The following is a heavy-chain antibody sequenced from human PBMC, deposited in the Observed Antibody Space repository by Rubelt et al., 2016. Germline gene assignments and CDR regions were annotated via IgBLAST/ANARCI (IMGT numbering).Heavy chain of an antibody. V-gene: IGHV1-69*09. J-gene: IGHJ4*02. CDR1: GYTFTGYY. D-gene: IGHD3-22*01. Sequence: QVQLVQSGAEVKKPGSSVKVSCKASGYTFTGYYMHWVRQAPGQGLEWMGRIIPILGIANYAQKFQGRVTITADKSTSTADMELSSLRSEDTAVYYCARDPYDSSGYWGQGTLVTVSS. CDR3: ARDPYDSSGY. CDR2: IIPILGIA.